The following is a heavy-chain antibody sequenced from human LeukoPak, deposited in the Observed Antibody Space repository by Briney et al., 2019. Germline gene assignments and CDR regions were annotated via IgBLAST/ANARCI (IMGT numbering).Heavy chain of an antibody. CDR1: GLTFSTYT. CDR3: CLGYCSGGSCYKGDY. D-gene: IGHD2-15*01. Sequence: GGSLRLSCAASGLTFSTYTMNWVRQAPGKGLQWVSYISLSSSTMHYADAVKGRFTISRDNANNSLYLQMNSLRAEDTAVYYCCLGYCSGGSCYKGDYWGQGTLVTVSS. V-gene: IGHV3-48*01. CDR2: ISLSSSTM. J-gene: IGHJ4*02.